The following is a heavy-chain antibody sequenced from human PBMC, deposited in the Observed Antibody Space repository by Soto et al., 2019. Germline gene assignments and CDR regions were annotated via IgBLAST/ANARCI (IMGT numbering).Heavy chain of an antibody. V-gene: IGHV4-31*03. CDR3: ARGDSQVSSVFDY. J-gene: IGHJ4*02. D-gene: IGHD3-16*01. Sequence: SENLRDTCTVSGGPFTNGGYDWSWIRQEPGKGLEWIGYTHYSGDTSYNPSLRSRVTISTDTSKTQFSLRLRSVTSADTAVYYCARGDSQVSSVFDYWGQGMLVT. CDR1: GGPFTNGGYD. CDR2: THYSGDT.